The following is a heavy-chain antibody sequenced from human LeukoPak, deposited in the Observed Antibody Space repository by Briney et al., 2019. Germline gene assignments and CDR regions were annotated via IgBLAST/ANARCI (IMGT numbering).Heavy chain of an antibody. CDR2: IYYSGST. CDR1: GGSISSGGYY. J-gene: IGHJ3*02. Sequence: PSETLSLTCTVSGGSISSGGYYWSWIRQHPGKGLEWIGYIYYSGSTYYNPSLKSRVTVSVDTSKNQFSLKLSSVTAADTAVYYCASPQPGDPFAFDIWGQGTMVTVSS. D-gene: IGHD2-21*02. CDR3: ASPQPGDPFAFDI. V-gene: IGHV4-31*03.